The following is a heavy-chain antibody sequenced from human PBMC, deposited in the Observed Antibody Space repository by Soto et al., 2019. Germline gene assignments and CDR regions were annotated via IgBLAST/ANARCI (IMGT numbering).Heavy chain of an antibody. D-gene: IGHD4-17*01. V-gene: IGHV4-61*01. J-gene: IGHJ4*02. CDR3: ARVPFMTTVTTRFYYFDY. Sequence: SETLSLTCTVSGGSVSSGIYYWSWIRQPPGKGLEWIGYIYYSGSTNYNPSLKSRVTISVDTSKNQFSLKLSSVTAADTAVYYCARVPFMTTVTTRFYYFDYWGQGTLVTVSS. CDR2: IYYSGST. CDR1: GGSVSSGIYY.